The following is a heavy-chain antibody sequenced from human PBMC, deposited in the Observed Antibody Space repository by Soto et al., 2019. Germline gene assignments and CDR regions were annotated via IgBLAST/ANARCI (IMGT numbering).Heavy chain of an antibody. D-gene: IGHD1-1*01. Sequence: GGSLRLSCAASGFTFSSYALNWVRQSPGKGLEWVSTISSDGDSTYYVDSVKGRFTVSRDNSKNTMYLQMNSLRADDTALYFCARDPSTGNADYWGQGTLVTVSS. CDR3: ARDPSTGNADY. CDR1: GFTFSSYA. CDR2: ISSDGDST. J-gene: IGHJ4*02. V-gene: IGHV3-23*01.